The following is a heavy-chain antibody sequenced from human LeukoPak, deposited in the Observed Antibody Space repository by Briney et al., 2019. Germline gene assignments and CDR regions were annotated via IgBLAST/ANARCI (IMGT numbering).Heavy chain of an antibody. CDR2: IYSSGST. D-gene: IGHD3-22*01. V-gene: IGHV4-4*07. CDR3: ARDGKWLTLYYFDY. Sequence: PSETLSLTCTVSGASISGYYWSWIRQPAGKGLEWIGRIYSSGSTNYNPSLKSRVTMSVDTSKNQFSLKLSSVTAADTAVYYCARDGKWLTLYYFDYWGQGTLVTVSP. CDR1: GASISGYY. J-gene: IGHJ4*02.